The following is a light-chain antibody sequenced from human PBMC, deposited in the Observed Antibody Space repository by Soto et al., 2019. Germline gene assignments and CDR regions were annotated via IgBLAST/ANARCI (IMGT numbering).Light chain of an antibody. J-gene: IGKJ4*01. CDR2: DAT. Sequence: EIVLTQSPATLSLSPGERATLSCRASQSVTWYLAWYQQKPGQAPRLLLYDATNRATGIPARFSGSGSGTDFTLTISSLEPEDFAVYSCQQRTNWLTFGGGTRVEI. CDR3: QQRTNWLT. CDR1: QSVTWY. V-gene: IGKV3-11*01.